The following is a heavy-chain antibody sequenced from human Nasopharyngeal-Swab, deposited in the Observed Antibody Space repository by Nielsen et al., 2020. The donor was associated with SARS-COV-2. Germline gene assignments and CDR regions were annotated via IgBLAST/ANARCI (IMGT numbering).Heavy chain of an antibody. CDR3: AKDRNDYIWGSYRLTFDY. V-gene: IGHV3-23*01. CDR2: ISGSGGST. Sequence: WIRQPRGKGLEWVSAISGSGGSTYYADSVKGRFTISRDNSKNTLYLQMNSLRAEDTAVYYCAKDRNDYIWGSYRLTFDYWGQGTLVTVSS. J-gene: IGHJ4*02. D-gene: IGHD3-16*02.